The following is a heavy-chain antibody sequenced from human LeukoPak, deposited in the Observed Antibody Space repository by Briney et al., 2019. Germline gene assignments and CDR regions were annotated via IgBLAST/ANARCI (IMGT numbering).Heavy chain of an antibody. J-gene: IGHJ3*01. Sequence: PSGSLRLSCAASGFTFRCLGIHWVRQAPGNGLHCVALIWYDGSNKDYADSVKGRFTISKDNSKNTLYLHMNTLRAEDTAVYYCARDGQAARPHAFDVWGQGTMVTVSS. V-gene: IGHV3-33*01. CDR3: ARDGQAARPHAFDV. CDR1: GFTFRCLG. CDR2: IWYDGSNK. D-gene: IGHD6-6*01.